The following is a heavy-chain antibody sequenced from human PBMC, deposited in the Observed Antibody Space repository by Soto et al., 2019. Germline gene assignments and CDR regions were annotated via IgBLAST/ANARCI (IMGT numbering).Heavy chain of an antibody. D-gene: IGHD3-10*01. CDR2: IYYSGST. V-gene: IGHV4-61*01. J-gene: IGHJ5*01. CDR3: ARDFRRAAWFES. CDR1: GGSVSSGSYY. Sequence: KPSETLSLTCTVSGGSVSSGSYYWSWIRQPPGKGLEWIGYIYYSGSTNYNPSLKSRVTISVDTSKNQFSLKLSSVTAADTAVYYCARDFRRAAWFESWAQRKLV.